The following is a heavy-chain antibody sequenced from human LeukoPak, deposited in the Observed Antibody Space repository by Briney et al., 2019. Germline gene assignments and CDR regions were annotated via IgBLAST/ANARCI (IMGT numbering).Heavy chain of an antibody. V-gene: IGHV3-53*01. CDR3: ARRSGGWAFFDF. CDR2: ISRSGDTT. Sequence: GGSLRLSCAASGFTVSSNYMSWVRQAPGKGLEWVSLISRSGDTTYSADSVKGRFTISRDNSKNTLYLQMNSLRAEETAVYYCARRSGGWAFFDFWGQGTPVTVSS. D-gene: IGHD6-19*01. CDR1: GFTVSSNY. J-gene: IGHJ4*02.